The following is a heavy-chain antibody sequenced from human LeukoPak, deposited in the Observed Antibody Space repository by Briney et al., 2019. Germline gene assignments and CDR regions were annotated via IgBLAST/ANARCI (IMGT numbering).Heavy chain of an antibody. CDR3: ARGRITMVQGVIITSYYFDY. Sequence: SGGSLRLSCAASGLTFSNYWMHWVRQAPGKGLVWVSRINSDGSSTIYADSVKGRFTISRDNAKNTLYLQMNSLRAEDTAVYYCARGRITMVQGVIITSYYFDYWGQGTLVTVSS. CDR2: INSDGSST. D-gene: IGHD3-10*01. J-gene: IGHJ4*02. V-gene: IGHV3-74*01. CDR1: GLTFSNYW.